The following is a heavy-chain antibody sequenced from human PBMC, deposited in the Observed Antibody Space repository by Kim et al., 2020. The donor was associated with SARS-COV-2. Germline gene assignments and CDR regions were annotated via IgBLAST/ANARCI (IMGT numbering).Heavy chain of an antibody. J-gene: IGHJ6*02. Sequence: ASVKVSCKASGYTFTGYYMHWVRQAPGQGLEWMGWINANSGGTNYAQKFQARVTMTRDTSISTAYMELSRLRSYDTAVYYCARDGYYHYGLDVWGQGTPVTVSS. V-gene: IGHV1-2*02. CDR2: INANSGGT. CDR3: ARDGYYHYGLDV. CDR1: GYTFTGYY.